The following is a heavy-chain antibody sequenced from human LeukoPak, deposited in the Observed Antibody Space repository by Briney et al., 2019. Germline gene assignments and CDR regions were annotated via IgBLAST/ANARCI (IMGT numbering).Heavy chain of an antibody. V-gene: IGHV1-2*02. D-gene: IGHD2-15*01. CDR3: ERGHCSGGSCFPYYYYGMDV. J-gene: IGHJ6*02. CDR2: INPNSGGT. CDR1: GYTFTGYY. Sequence: ASVKVSCKASGYTFTGYYMHWVRQAPGQGLEWMGWINPNSGGTNYAQKFQGRVTMTRDTSISTAYMELSRLRSDDTAVYYCERGHCSGGSCFPYYYYGMDVWGQGTTVTVSS.